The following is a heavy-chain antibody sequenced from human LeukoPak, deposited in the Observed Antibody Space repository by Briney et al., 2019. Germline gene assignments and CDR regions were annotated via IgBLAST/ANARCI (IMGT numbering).Heavy chain of an antibody. CDR3: ARQRSDGSSSDY. D-gene: IGHD6-6*01. V-gene: IGHV1-18*01. J-gene: IGHJ4*02. Sequence: ASVKVSCKASGYTFTNYDISWVRQAPGQGLEWMGWISAYNGNTNYAQKLQGRVTMTTDTSTSTAYMELRSLRSDDTAVYYCARQRSDGSSSDYWGQGTLVTVSS. CDR2: ISAYNGNT. CDR1: GYTFTNYD.